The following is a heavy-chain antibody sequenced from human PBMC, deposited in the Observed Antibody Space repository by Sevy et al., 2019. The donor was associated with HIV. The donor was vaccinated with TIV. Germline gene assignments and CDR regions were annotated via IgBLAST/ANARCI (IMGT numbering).Heavy chain of an antibody. V-gene: IGHV4-61*01. D-gene: IGHD1-26*01. CDR2: IYYNVRI. CDR3: TRVGGLTDYGMDV. CDR1: GGSVSSDTYY. Sequence: SETLSLTCTVSGGSVSSDTYYWTWIRQPPVKGLEFIGYIYYNVRIMYNPSLKSRVTISVDTSKNQFSLKGTSVTAADTAFYYCTRVGGLTDYGMDVWGQGTTVTVSS. J-gene: IGHJ6*02.